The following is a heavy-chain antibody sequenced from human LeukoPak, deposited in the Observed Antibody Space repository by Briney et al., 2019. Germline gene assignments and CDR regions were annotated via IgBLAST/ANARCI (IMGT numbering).Heavy chain of an antibody. D-gene: IGHD1-26*01. CDR3: ARWDGDP. J-gene: IGHJ5*02. CDR1: GGSIGTYY. V-gene: IGHV4-4*07. Sequence: SETLSLTCSVSGGSIGTYYWTWIRQPAGKGLEWIGRISNSGTTNYNPSPKSRVTMSVDTSRNQFSLNLNSVTAADTAIYYCARWDGDPWGQGTLVTVSS. CDR2: ISNSGTT.